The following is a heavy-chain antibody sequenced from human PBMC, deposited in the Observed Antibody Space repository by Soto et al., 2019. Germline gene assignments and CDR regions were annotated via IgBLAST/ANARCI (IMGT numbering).Heavy chain of an antibody. CDR1: GYPFIGSY. CDR3: ARSGGGYDLVAY. V-gene: IGHV1-2*04. D-gene: IGHD5-12*01. Sequence: QVQLVQSGAEVKKPGASVKVSCRTPGYPFIGSYLHWVRQSPGQGLAGMGWINPNSGGAKYSQKFQAWVTMTSDTSSSTAYMALRRLKSDDPAVYYGARSGGGYDLVAYWGQGTLVTVSS. CDR2: INPNSGGA. J-gene: IGHJ4*02.